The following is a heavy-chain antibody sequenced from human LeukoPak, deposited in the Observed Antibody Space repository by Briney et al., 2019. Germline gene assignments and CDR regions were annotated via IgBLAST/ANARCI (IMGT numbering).Heavy chain of an antibody. CDR3: ARDQAAYYDRSGYHYSSTAAASDI. CDR1: GGSISSGGYY. J-gene: IGHJ3*02. Sequence: PSQTLSLTCTVSGGSISSGGYYWSWIRQHPGKGLEWIGYIYYSGSTYYNPSLKSRVTISVDTSKNQFSLKLSSVTAADTAVYYCARDQAAYYDRSGYHYSSTAAASDIWGQGTVVTVSS. V-gene: IGHV4-31*03. CDR2: IYYSGST. D-gene: IGHD3-22*01.